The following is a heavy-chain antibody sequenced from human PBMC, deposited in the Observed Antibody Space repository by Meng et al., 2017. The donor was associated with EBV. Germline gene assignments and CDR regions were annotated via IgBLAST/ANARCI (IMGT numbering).Heavy chain of an antibody. V-gene: IGHV4-39*01. Sequence: QLQLQESGPGQVKPSEXLPLTCTVSGDSISSFYYWAWLRQPPGRGLEWIGSAHYSGRTYYSPSLRSRVTVSIDTSKNQFSLRLTSVTAADTALYYCARPFPSIVSPRLDPFGYWGQGALVTVSS. CDR1: GDSISSFYY. CDR3: ARPFPSIVSPRLDPFGY. J-gene: IGHJ4*02. D-gene: IGHD5/OR15-5a*01. CDR2: AHYSGRT.